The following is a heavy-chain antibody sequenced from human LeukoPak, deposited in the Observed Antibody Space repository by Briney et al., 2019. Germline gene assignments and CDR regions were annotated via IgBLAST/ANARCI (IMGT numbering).Heavy chain of an antibody. CDR3: ARDGCSSTSCYPDPWWFDP. D-gene: IGHD2-2*01. CDR2: IIPIFGTA. Sequence: SVKVSCKASGGTFSSYAISWVRQAPGLGLEWMGGIIPIFGTANYAQKFQGRVTITADESTSTAYMELSSLRSEDTAVYYCARDGCSSTSCYPDPWWFDPWGQGTLVTVSS. J-gene: IGHJ5*02. V-gene: IGHV1-69*13. CDR1: GGTFSSYA.